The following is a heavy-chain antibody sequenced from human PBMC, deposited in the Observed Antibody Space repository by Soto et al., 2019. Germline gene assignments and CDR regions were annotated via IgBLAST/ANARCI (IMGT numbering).Heavy chain of an antibody. CDR3: TAMAGIDY. Sequence: GGSLRLSCAASGFTFSGSGIHWVRQASGKGPEWVGRIRTKTNNYATAHAASVKGRFTISRDDSKNMAYLQMNSLKTEDTAVYYCTAMAGIDYWGQGTLVTVSS. CDR1: GFTFSGSG. J-gene: IGHJ4*02. D-gene: IGHD6-19*01. CDR2: IRTKTNNYAT. V-gene: IGHV3-73*01.